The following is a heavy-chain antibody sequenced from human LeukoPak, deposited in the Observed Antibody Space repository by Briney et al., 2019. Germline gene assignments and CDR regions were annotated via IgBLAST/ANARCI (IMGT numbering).Heavy chain of an antibody. CDR2: ISYDGSNK. CDR3: ARGGVVVAFYYFDY. CDR1: GFTFNSYA. D-gene: IGHD2-21*01. Sequence: PGRSLRLSCAASGFTFNSYAMHWVRQAPGKGLEWVAVISYDGSNKYYAGSVKGRFTISRDNSKNTLYLQMNSLRAEDTAVYYCARGGVVVAFYYFDYWGQGTLVTVSS. V-gene: IGHV3-30-3*01. J-gene: IGHJ4*02.